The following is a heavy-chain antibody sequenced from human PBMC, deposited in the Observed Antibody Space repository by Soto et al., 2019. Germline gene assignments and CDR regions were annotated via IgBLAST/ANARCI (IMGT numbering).Heavy chain of an antibody. D-gene: IGHD4-17*01. CDR3: AIGTVIPDSDWFDP. V-gene: IGHV1-3*01. CDR1: GYTFTSHA. Sequence: ASVKVSCKASGYTFTSHAMHWVCQAPGQRLEWMGWINAGNGNTKYSQKFQGRVTITRDTSASTAYMELSSLRSEDTAVYYCAIGTVIPDSDWFDPWGQGTLVTVSS. J-gene: IGHJ5*02. CDR2: INAGNGNT.